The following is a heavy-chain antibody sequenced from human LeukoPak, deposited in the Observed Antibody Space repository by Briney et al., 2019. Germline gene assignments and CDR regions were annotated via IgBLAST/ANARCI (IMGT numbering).Heavy chain of an antibody. J-gene: IGHJ3*02. CDR3: ARVQYYDYVWGSYHGAFDI. CDR1: GVSISSSNSY. D-gene: IGHD3-16*02. CDR2: IYYSGNT. Sequence: PSETLSLTCTVSGVSISSSNSYWGWIRQPPGKGLEWIGSIYYSGNTYYNASLKSQVSISIDTSKNQFSLRLTSVTAADTAVYYCARVQYYDYVWGSYHGAFDIWGQGTMVTVSS. V-gene: IGHV4-39*01.